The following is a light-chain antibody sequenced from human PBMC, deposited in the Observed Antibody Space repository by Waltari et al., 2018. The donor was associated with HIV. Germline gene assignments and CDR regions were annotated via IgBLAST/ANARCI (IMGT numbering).Light chain of an antibody. V-gene: IGLV1-44*01. CDR2: NNN. CDR3: AAWDDRMNGFYV. Sequence: QSVLTQPPSASGTPGQRVSISCSGSSSNIGTRTVNWFQQLPGTAPTLLIYNNNQRPSGVPDRFSGSKSGTSASLAISGLQSEDKADYYCAAWDDRMNGFYVFGTGTKVTVL. J-gene: IGLJ1*01. CDR1: SSNIGTRT.